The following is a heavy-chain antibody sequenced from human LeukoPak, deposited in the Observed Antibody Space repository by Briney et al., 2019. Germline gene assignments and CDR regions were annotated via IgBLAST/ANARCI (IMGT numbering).Heavy chain of an antibody. CDR3: ARHGALWIRSGSWFDP. CDR2: ISSGSSTI. J-gene: IGHJ5*02. CDR1: GFTFNSYS. D-gene: IGHD5-12*01. Sequence: PGGSLRLSCAGSGFTFNSYSMNWVRQAPGKGLEWVSYISSGSSTIYYADSVKGRFTISRDDAENSLYLEMNSLRAEDTAVYFCARHGALWIRSGSWFDPWGQGTLDTVFS. V-gene: IGHV3-48*04.